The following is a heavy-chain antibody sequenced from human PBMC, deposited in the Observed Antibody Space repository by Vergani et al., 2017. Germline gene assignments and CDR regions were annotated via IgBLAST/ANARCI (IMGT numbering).Heavy chain of an antibody. J-gene: IGHJ3*02. D-gene: IGHD6-13*01. CDR3: AKDREGAAAGSDAFDI. CDR1: GFTFSSYA. Sequence: EVQLLESGGGLVQPGGSLRPPCAASGFTFSSYAMSWVRQAPGKGLEWVSAISGSGGSTYYADSVKGRFTISRDNSKNTLYLQMNSLRAEDTAVYYCAKDREGAAAGSDAFDIWGQGTMVTVSS. V-gene: IGHV3-23*01. CDR2: ISGSGGST.